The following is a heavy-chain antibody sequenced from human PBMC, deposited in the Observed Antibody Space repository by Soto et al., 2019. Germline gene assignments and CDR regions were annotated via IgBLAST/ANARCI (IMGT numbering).Heavy chain of an antibody. CDR3: ARDKLYDSSAYFDY. D-gene: IGHD3-22*01. V-gene: IGHV1-69*13. J-gene: IGHJ4*02. Sequence: SVKVSCKASGGTFSSYAISWVRQAPGQGLEWMGGIIPIFGTANYAQKFQGRVTITADESTSTAYMELSSLRSEDTAVYYCARDKLYDSSAYFDYWGQGTLVTVSS. CDR1: GGTFSSYA. CDR2: IIPIFGTA.